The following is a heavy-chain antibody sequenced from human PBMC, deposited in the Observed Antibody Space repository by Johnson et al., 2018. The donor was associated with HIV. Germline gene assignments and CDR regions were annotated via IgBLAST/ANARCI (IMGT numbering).Heavy chain of an antibody. CDR3: AKDGAAAGTVGADAFDI. D-gene: IGHD6-13*01. V-gene: IGHV3-30*02. CDR1: GFTFSSYG. J-gene: IGHJ3*02. CDR2: IRYDGSNK. Sequence: QVQLVESGGGVVQPGRSLRLSCAASGFTFSSYGMHWVRQAPGKGLEWVAFIRYDGSNKYYADSVKGRFTISRDNSKNMLYLQMNSLRAEDTAVYYCAKDGAAAGTVGADAFDIWGQGTMVTVSS.